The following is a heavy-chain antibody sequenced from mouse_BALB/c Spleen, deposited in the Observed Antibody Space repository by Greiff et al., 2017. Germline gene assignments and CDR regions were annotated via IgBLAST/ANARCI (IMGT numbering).Heavy chain of an antibody. D-gene: IGHD2-14*01. CDR1: GFTFSSYA. V-gene: IGHV5-6-5*01. J-gene: IGHJ4*01. Sequence: EVHLVESGGGLVKPGGSLKLSCAASGFTFSSYAMSWVRQTPEKRLEWVASISSGGSTYYPDSVKGRFTISRDNARNILYLRMSSLRSEDTAMYYCARGGTDYYAMDYWGQGTSVTVSS. CDR3: ARGGTDYYAMDY. CDR2: ISSGGST.